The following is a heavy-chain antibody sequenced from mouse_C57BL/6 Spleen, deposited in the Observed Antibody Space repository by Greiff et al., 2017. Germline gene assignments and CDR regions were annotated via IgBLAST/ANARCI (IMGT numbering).Heavy chain of an antibody. CDR2: IDPSDSYT. D-gene: IGHD2-4*01. CDR1: GYTFTSYW. CDR3: ALYYDYAWFAY. V-gene: IGHV1-69*01. Sequence: VQLQQPGAELVMPGASVKLSCKASGYTFTSYWMHWVKQRPGQGLEWIGEIDPSDSYTNYNQKFKGKSTLTVDKSSSTAYMQLSSLTSEDSAVYYCALYYDYAWFAYWGQGTLVTVSA. J-gene: IGHJ3*01.